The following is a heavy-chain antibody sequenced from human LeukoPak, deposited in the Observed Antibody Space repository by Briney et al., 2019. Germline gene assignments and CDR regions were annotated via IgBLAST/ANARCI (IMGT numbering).Heavy chain of an antibody. CDR3: PKDNASTDPPHFDD. Sequence: SVKVSCEASGGTFSNYAISRVRQAPGQGRWWMGGIFPTFGTANYAQTFRGGATITADKPTRTAYLELTGLRSEDTAVIYCPKDNASTDPPHFDDSGQGTLVTASS. CDR2: IFPTFGTA. CDR1: GGTFSNYA. D-gene: IGHD3-16*01. V-gene: IGHV1-69*06. J-gene: IGHJ4*02.